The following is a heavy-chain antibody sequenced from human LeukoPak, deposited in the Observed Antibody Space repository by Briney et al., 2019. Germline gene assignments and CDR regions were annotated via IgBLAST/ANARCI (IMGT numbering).Heavy chain of an antibody. Sequence: PSETLSLTCTVSGGSISSSSYYWGWIRQPPGKGLEWIGSIYYSGSTYYNPSLKSRVTISVDTSKNQFSLKLSSVTAADTAVYYCASLSRAAGTFSEFLFWGQGTLVTVSS. CDR3: ASLSRAAGTFSEFLF. D-gene: IGHD6-13*01. CDR2: IYYSGST. J-gene: IGHJ4*02. V-gene: IGHV4-39*01. CDR1: GGSISSSSYY.